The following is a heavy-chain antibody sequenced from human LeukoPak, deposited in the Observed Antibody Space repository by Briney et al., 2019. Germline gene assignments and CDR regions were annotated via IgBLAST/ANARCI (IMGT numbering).Heavy chain of an antibody. CDR2: INHSGST. Sequence: SETLSLTCAVYGGSFSGYYWSWIRQPPGKGLEWIGEINHSGSTNYNPSLKSRVTISVDTSKNQFSLKLSSVTAADTAVYYCARGSVRGKDYWGQGTLLTVSS. CDR3: ARGSVRGKDY. V-gene: IGHV4-34*01. CDR1: GGSFSGYY. J-gene: IGHJ4*02. D-gene: IGHD3-10*01.